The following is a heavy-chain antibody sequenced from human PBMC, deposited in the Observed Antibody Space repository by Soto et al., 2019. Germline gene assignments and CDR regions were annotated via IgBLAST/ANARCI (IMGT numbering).Heavy chain of an antibody. J-gene: IGHJ3*02. D-gene: IGHD3-3*01. CDR2: GSWNSGSE. CDR1: GFTFDDYA. CDR3: ASSRGRGDFWSGYVAFDI. Sequence: EVQLVESGGGLVQPGRSLRLSCAASGFTFDDYAMHWVRQAPGKGLEWVSGGSWNSGSEGYADSVKGRFTISRDNVNKSLHLQMNSLEPEDTAVYFCASSRGRGDFWSGYVAFDIWGQGTMVTVS. V-gene: IGHV3-9*01.